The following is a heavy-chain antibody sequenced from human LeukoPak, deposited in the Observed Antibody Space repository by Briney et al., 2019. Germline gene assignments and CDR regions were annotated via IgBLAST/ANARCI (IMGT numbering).Heavy chain of an antibody. CDR2: IKRKGDDGTI. J-gene: IGHJ4*02. CDR3: TAGTGRSDFDY. V-gene: IGHV3-15*01. CDR1: GFTFSNAW. D-gene: IGHD3/OR15-3a*01. Sequence: PGGSLRLSCAASGFTFSNAWMSWVRQAPGRGLEWVGRIKRKGDDGTIDYAAPVKGRPSVSRDDSKNMLYLQMNSLKSEDTAVYYCTAGTGRSDFDYWGQGTLVTVSS.